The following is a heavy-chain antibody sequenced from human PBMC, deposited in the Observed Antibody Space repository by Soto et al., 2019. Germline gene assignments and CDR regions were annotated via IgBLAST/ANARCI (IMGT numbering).Heavy chain of an antibody. V-gene: IGHV3-11*05. CDR1: GFTFSDYY. Sequence: QVQLVESGGGLVKPGGSLRLSCAASGFTFSDYYMSWIRXXXGXXXEWVSYISSSSSYTNXADSVKGRFTISRDNAKXXXXXXXXXXXXXXXXXXXXXXXXXXXXXXXXYWGQGTLVTVSS. CDR3: XXXXXXXXXXXXY. CDR2: ISSSSSYT. J-gene: IGHJ4*02.